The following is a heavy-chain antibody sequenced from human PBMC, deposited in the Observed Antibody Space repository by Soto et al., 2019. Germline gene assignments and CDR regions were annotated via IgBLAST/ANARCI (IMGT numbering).Heavy chain of an antibody. D-gene: IGHD2-8*01. CDR1: GGSFSNYA. Sequence: QVQLAQSGPEMRKPGSSVKVSCKSSGGSFSNYAISWVRQAPGQGLEWLGGVIPVFNSANYAPKFQGRVTITADTSTSTAYMEVSSLAPDDTAVYYCGRRANRGMDVWGQGTTVTVSS. CDR3: GRRANRGMDV. CDR2: VIPVFNSA. J-gene: IGHJ6*02. V-gene: IGHV1-69*06.